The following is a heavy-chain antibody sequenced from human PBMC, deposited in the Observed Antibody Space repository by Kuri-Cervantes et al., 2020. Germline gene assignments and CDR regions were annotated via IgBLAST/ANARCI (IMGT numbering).Heavy chain of an antibody. CDR2: ISYDGVNK. CDR1: GFPFSAYG. Sequence: GRFLRLSCAPSGFPFSAYGRHWVRQAPGKGLEWVAVISYDGVNKYYADSVKGRFTISRDNSKNTRYLQMNTLRAEDTAVYDFARDLLRVVRRGIGAFDIWGQGTLVTVSS. J-gene: IGHJ3*02. D-gene: IGHD3-10*02. V-gene: IGHV3-30*19. CDR3: ARDLLRVVRRGIGAFDI.